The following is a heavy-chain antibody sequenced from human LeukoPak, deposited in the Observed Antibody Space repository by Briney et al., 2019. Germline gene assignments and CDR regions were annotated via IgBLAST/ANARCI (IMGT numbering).Heavy chain of an antibody. CDR1: GFTFSTFG. Sequence: GGSLRLSCAASGFTFSTFGMQWVRQVPGKGLEWVSYISGSSDSIKYAESVKGRFTNSRDNAKNSLYLHLNSLRAEDTAVYYCGKSRIGFSGLVDLWGQGTLVTVSS. V-gene: IGHV3-48*04. CDR2: ISGSSDSI. J-gene: IGHJ5*02. D-gene: IGHD1-26*01. CDR3: GKSRIGFSGLVDL.